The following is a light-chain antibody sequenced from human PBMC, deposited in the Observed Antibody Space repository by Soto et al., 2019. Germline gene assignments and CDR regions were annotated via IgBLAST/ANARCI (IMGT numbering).Light chain of an antibody. V-gene: IGKV1-5*01. J-gene: IGKJ1*01. Sequence: DIPMTQSPSTLSASVGDRVTITCRASQSISSGLAWYQQKPGKAPKVLIYDASSLQSGVPSRFSGSGSGTAFTLTISSLQPDDFATYFCQHYNTYPWTFGQGTKVEIK. CDR1: QSISSG. CDR3: QHYNTYPWT. CDR2: DAS.